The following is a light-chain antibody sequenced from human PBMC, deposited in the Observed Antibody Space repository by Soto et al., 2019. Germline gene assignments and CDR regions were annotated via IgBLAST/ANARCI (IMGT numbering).Light chain of an antibody. CDR2: EDD. CDR1: SSDDGSYNL. CDR3: YSYAGRSTSV. J-gene: IGLJ2*01. Sequence: QSALTQPASVSGSPGQSITISCTGTSSDDGSYNLVSWYQQYPRKAPKLMIYEDDERPSGVSNRFSGSKSGNTASLTISGLQAEDEADYYCYSYAGRSTSVFGGGTKLTVL. V-gene: IGLV2-23*01.